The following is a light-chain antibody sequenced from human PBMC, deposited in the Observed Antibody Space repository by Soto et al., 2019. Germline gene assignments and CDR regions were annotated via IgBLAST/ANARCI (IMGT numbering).Light chain of an antibody. CDR3: QTWVTGIWV. Sequence: QSVLTQSPSASASLGASVKLTCTLSSGHSSYAIAWHQQQPEKGPRYLMNINSDGSHSKGDGIPDRFAGSSSGAERYLTISSLQSEDEADYYCQTWVTGIWVFGGGTKLTVL. J-gene: IGLJ3*02. CDR1: SGHSSYA. CDR2: INSDGSH. V-gene: IGLV4-69*01.